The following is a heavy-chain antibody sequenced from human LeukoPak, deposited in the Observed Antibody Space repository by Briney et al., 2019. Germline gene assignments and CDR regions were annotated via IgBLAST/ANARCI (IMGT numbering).Heavy chain of an antibody. J-gene: IGHJ4*02. D-gene: IGHD4-23*01. V-gene: IGHV1-2*02. CDR1: GYTFTGYY. CDR2: INPNSGGT. Sequence: ASVKVSCKASGYTFTGYYMHWVRQAPGQGLEWMGWINPNSGGTNYAQKFQGRVTMTRDTSISTAYMELSRLRSEDTAVYYCASYPSDYGGNGDFDYWGQGTLVTVSS. CDR3: ASYPSDYGGNGDFDY.